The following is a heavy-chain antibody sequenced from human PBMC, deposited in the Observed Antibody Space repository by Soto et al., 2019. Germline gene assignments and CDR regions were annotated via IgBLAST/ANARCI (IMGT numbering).Heavy chain of an antibody. CDR1: GGSISSYY. J-gene: IGHJ6*02. CDR2: IYTSGST. V-gene: IGHV4-4*07. Sequence: ETLSLTCTVSGGSISSYYWSWIRQPAGKGLEWIGRIYTSGSTNYNPSLKSRVTMSVDTSKNQFSLKLSSVTAADTAVYYCARSSYYYDSSGYPMDVWGQGTTVTVSS. CDR3: ARSSYYYDSSGYPMDV. D-gene: IGHD3-22*01.